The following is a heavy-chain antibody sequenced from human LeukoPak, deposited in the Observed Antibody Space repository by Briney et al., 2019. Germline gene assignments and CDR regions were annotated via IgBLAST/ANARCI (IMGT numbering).Heavy chain of an antibody. J-gene: IGHJ4*02. CDR2: LSGSAGGS. V-gene: IGHV3-23*01. Sequence: GGSLRLSCGVSGITLSNYGMTWVRQAPGKGREWVAGLSGSAGGSNYADSVKGRFTISRDNSKNTLFLQMDRLRAEDTAVYFCAKRGVVVRVFLVGFHKEAYYFDSWGQGALVTVSS. CDR1: GITLSNYG. CDR3: AKRGVVVRVFLVGFHKEAYYFDS. D-gene: IGHD3-16*02.